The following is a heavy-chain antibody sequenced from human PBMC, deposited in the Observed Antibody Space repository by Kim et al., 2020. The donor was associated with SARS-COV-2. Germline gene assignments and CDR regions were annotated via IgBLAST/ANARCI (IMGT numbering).Heavy chain of an antibody. Sequence: ADSVKGRFTISRDNSKNTLYLQMNSLRAEDTAVYYCAKIAVVAATDGMDVWGQGTTVTVSS. D-gene: IGHD2-15*01. V-gene: IGHV3-23*01. J-gene: IGHJ6*02. CDR3: AKIAVVAATDGMDV.